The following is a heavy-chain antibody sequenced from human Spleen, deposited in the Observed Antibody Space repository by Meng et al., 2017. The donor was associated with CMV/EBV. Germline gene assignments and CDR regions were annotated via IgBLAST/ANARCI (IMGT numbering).Heavy chain of an antibody. J-gene: IGHJ1*01. CDR2: INHSGST. CDR3: ARRLGYCSSTSCYRGYFQH. V-gene: IGHV4-34*01. CDR1: GGSISSYY. D-gene: IGHD2-2*01. Sequence: SETLSLTCTVSGGSISSYYWSWIRQPPGKGLEWIGEINHSGSTNYNPSLKSRVTISVDTSKNQFSLKLSSVTAADTAVYYCARRLGYCSSTSCYRGYFQHWGQGTLVTVSS.